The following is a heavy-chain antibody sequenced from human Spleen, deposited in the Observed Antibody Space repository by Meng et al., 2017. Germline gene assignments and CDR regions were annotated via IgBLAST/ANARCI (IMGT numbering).Heavy chain of an antibody. D-gene: IGHD2-2*01. J-gene: IGHJ4*02. Sequence: GESLKISCAASGFTFSSYWMSWVRQAPGKGLEWVANIKEDGSEKYYVDSVKGRFTISRDNTKNSLYLQMNSLRAEDTAVYCCSRMPFDYWGQGTLVTVSS. CDR1: GFTFSSYW. CDR3: SRMPFDY. CDR2: IKEDGSEK. V-gene: IGHV3-7*01.